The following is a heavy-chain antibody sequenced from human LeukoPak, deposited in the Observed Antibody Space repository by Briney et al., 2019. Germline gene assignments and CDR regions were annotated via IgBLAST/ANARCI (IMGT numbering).Heavy chain of an antibody. CDR2: INSDGSST. J-gene: IGHJ5*02. V-gene: IGHV3-74*01. CDR3: ARRGIAAAERGFDP. Sequence: GGSLRLSCAASGFTFSSYWMHWVRQAPGKGLVWVSRINSDGSSTSYADSVKGRFTISRDNAKNTLYLQMNSLRAEDTAVYYCARRGIAAAERGFDPWGQGTLVTVSS. D-gene: IGHD6-13*01. CDR1: GFTFSSYW.